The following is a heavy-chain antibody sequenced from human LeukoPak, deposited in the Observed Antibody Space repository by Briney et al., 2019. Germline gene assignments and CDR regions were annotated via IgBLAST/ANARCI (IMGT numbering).Heavy chain of an antibody. CDR3: ARAPSSGVVVPATVTMDV. CDR1: GYTFTSYY. Sequence: ASVNVSCKASGYTFTSYYMHWVRQAPGQGLEWMGIINPSGGSTSYAQKFQGRVTMTRDMSTSTVYMELSSLRSEDTAVYYCARAPSSGVVVPATVTMDVWGKGTTVTVSS. V-gene: IGHV1-46*01. CDR2: INPSGGST. J-gene: IGHJ6*04. D-gene: IGHD2-2*01.